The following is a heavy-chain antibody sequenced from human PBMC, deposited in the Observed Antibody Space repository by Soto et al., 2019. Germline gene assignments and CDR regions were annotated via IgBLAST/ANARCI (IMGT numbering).Heavy chain of an antibody. CDR2: INAGNGNT. CDR1: GYTFTSYA. D-gene: IGHD3-10*01. V-gene: IGHV1-3*01. J-gene: IGHJ4*02. Sequence: ASVKVSCKASGYTFTSYAMHWVRQAPGQRLEWMGWINAGNGNTKYSQKFQGRVTITRDTSASTAYMELSSLRSEDTAVYYCARGRLLWFGVVYWGQGTLVTVSS. CDR3: ARGRLLWFGVVY.